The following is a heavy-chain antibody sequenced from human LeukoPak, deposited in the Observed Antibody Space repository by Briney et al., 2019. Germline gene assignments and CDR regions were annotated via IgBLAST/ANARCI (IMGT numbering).Heavy chain of an antibody. Sequence: GGSLRLSCAASGFTFSTSFLSWVRQAPGKGLEWVSVIFGGGGTYYADSVKGRFTISRDNSKNTLYLQMNSLRAEDTAVYYCAKAPIAAAGTGAFDYWGQGTLVTVSS. CDR3: AKAPIAAAGTGAFDY. D-gene: IGHD6-13*01. J-gene: IGHJ4*02. V-gene: IGHV3-53*01. CDR2: IFGGGGT. CDR1: GFTFSTSF.